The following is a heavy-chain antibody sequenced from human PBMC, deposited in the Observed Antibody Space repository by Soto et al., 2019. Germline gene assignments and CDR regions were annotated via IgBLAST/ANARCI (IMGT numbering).Heavy chain of an antibody. CDR1: GYTFTGYY. CDR2: INPQTGGT. D-gene: IGHD2-2*01. Sequence: QVQLVQSGAEVKTPGASVRVSCKASGYTFTGYYIHWVREAPGQGLEWMGWINPQTGGTSYAQKFQGRVTLSRDTFINTAYLELSRLTFDDAAVYFCARERYQVISDGMDVWGQGTTVTVSS. J-gene: IGHJ6*02. V-gene: IGHV1-2*02. CDR3: ARERYQVISDGMDV.